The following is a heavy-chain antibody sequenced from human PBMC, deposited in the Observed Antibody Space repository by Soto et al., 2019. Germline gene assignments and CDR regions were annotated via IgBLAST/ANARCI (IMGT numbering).Heavy chain of an antibody. CDR3: ARGRGYSYGPTKNYYYGMDV. CDR2: IYSGGST. CDR1: GFTVSSNY. D-gene: IGHD5-18*01. Sequence: GGSTRLSCAASGFTVSSNYMSWVRQAPGKGLEWVSVIYSGGSTYYADSVKGRFTISRDNSKNTLYLQMNSLRAEDTAVYYCARGRGYSYGPTKNYYYGMDVWGQGTTVTVSS. V-gene: IGHV3-53*01. J-gene: IGHJ6*02.